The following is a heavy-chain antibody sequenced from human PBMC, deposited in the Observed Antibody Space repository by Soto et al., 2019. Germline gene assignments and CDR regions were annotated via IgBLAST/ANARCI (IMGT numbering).Heavy chain of an antibody. J-gene: IGHJ5*02. V-gene: IGHV4-30-2*01. CDR2: IYHRGST. CDR3: ARGPWNDDMGHFDP. CDR1: GGSISSGGYS. Sequence: SETLSLTCAVSGGSISSGGYSWSWIRQPPGKGLEWIGYIYHRGSTYYNPSLKSRVTISVDRSKNQFSLKLSSVTAADTAVYYCARGPWNDDMGHFDPWGQRTLVTVSS. D-gene: IGHD1-1*01.